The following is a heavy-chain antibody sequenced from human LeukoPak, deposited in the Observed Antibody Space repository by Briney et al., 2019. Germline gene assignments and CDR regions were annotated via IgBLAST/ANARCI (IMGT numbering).Heavy chain of an antibody. CDR1: VFTFSSYA. J-gene: IGHJ4*02. V-gene: IGHV3-23*01. CDR3: AKMGVLMVYAPVFDY. Sequence: GGSLRLSCAASVFTFSSYAMSWVRQAPRKGLEWVSAISGSGGSTYYADSVKGRFTISRDNSKNTLYLQMNSLRAEDTAVYYCAKMGVLMVYAPVFDYWGQGTLVTVSS. D-gene: IGHD2-8*01. CDR2: ISGSGGST.